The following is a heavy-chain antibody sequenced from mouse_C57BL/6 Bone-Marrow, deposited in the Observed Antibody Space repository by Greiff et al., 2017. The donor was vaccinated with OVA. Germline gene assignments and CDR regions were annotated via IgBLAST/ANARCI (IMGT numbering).Heavy chain of an antibody. CDR3: ARNYGSSYGFDV. J-gene: IGHJ1*03. V-gene: IGHV1-81*01. Sequence: QVHVKQSGAELARPGASVKLSCKASGYTFTSYGISWVKQRTGQGLEWIGEIYPRSGNTYYNEKFKGKATLTADKSSSTAYMELRSLTAEDSAVYFGARNYGSSYGFDVWGTGTTVTVSA. D-gene: IGHD1-1*01. CDR1: GYTFTSYG. CDR2: IYPRSGNT.